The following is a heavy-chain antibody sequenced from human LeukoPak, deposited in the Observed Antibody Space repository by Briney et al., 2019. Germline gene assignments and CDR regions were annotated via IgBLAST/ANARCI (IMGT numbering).Heavy chain of an antibody. Sequence: SETLSLTCSVSGDSISTSSYYWSWIRQPPGKGLEWIGEINHSGSTNYNPSLKSRVTISVDTSKNQFSLKLSSVTAADTAVYYCARVRYYYYYMDVWGKGTTVTVSS. CDR3: ARVRYYYYYMDV. CDR2: INHSGST. J-gene: IGHJ6*03. V-gene: IGHV4-39*07. CDR1: GDSISTSSYY.